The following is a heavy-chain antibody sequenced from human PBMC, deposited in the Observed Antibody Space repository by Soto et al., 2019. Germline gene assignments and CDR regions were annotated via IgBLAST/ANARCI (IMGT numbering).Heavy chain of an antibody. CDR2: ISSSTTTI. Sequence: EVQLVESGGGLVQPGGSLRLSCVASGLSFSTYSMNWVRQAPGKGLEWVSYISSSTTTIYYADSVKGRFTISRDNVRNSLYLQMNSLRAEDTAVYYCASVPRGYCSSTSCRHYFDYWGQGTLVTVSS. J-gene: IGHJ4*02. CDR1: GLSFSTYS. CDR3: ASVPRGYCSSTSCRHYFDY. D-gene: IGHD2-2*01. V-gene: IGHV3-48*01.